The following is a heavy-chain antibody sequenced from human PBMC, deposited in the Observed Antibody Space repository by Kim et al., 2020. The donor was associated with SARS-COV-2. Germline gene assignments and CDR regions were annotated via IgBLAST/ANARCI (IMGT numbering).Heavy chain of an antibody. CDR2: IVFDGTQK. CDR3: GKVFDY. CDR1: GFTFRTHG. Sequence: GGSLRLSCAASGFTFRTHGMYWVRQAPGKGPEWVAFIVFDGTQKYYADSVKGRFTISRDNSRNTLSLQMDRLRPEDTAIYYCGKVFDYWGQGVQVTVFS. J-gene: IGHJ4*02. V-gene: IGHV3-30*02.